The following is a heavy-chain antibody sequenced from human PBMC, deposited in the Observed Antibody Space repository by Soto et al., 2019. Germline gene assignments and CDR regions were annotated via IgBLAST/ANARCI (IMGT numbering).Heavy chain of an antibody. D-gene: IGHD6-13*01. CDR1: GDSVSSNSAA. J-gene: IGHJ5*02. CDR2: TYYRSKWYN. Sequence: SQTLSLTCAISGDSVSSNSAAWNWIRQSPSRGLEWLGRTYYRSKWYNDYAVSVKSRITINPDTSKNQFSLQLNSVTPEDTAVHYCARGSYSSSWYWGNWFDPWGQGTLVTVSS. CDR3: ARGSYSSSWYWGNWFDP. V-gene: IGHV6-1*01.